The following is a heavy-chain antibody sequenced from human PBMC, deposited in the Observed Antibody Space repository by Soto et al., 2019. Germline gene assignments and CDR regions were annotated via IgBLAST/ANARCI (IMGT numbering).Heavy chain of an antibody. J-gene: IGHJ5*02. CDR3: ARVRIRISNWFDP. V-gene: IGHV4-30-2*01. CDR1: GGSISSGGYS. Sequence: QLQLQESGSGLVKPSQTLSLSCAVSGGSISSGGYSWSWIRQPPGKRLEWIGYIYHSGSTYYNPSLKSRDTISVDRSKNQFSLKLSSVTAADTAVYYCARVRIRISNWFDPWGQGTLVTVSS. D-gene: IGHD2-15*01. CDR2: IYHSGST.